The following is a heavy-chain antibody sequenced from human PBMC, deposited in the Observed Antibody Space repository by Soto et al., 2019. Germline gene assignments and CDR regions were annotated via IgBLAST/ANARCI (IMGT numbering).Heavy chain of an antibody. J-gene: IGHJ6*02. V-gene: IGHV3-30-3*01. CDR2: ISYDGSNK. CDR3: TLHRKAAARPHYYGMDV. Sequence: GGSLSLSWVAAGCMFSPYNRNWLRQTQGKGLEWVAVISYDGSNKYYADSVKGRFTISRDNSKNTLYLQMNSLRAEDTAVYYSTLHRKAAARPHYYGMDVWGQGTTVTVSS. D-gene: IGHD6-13*01. CDR1: GCMFSPYN.